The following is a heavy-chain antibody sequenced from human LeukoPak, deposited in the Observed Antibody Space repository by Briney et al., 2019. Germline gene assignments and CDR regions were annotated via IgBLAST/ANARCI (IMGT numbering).Heavy chain of an antibody. Sequence: SGPTLVNPTQTLTLTCTFSGFSLSTTRVGVAWIRRHPGKAREWLALIYWDDEKPYSPSLKSRLTITKDTSKNQVVLTMTNMGPVDTATYYCAHTTPLGGTQYYFDYWGQGTLVTVFS. D-gene: IGHD1-26*01. CDR2: IYWDDEK. CDR1: GFSLSTTRVG. V-gene: IGHV2-5*02. CDR3: AHTTPLGGTQYYFDY. J-gene: IGHJ4*02.